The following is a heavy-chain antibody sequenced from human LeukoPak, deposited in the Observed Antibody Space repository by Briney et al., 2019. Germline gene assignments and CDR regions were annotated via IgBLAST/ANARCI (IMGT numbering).Heavy chain of an antibody. Sequence: ASVKVSCKVSGYTLTELSMHWVRQAPGQGLEWMGWINPNSGGANYAQKFQGRVTMTRDTSISTAYMELSRLRSDDTAGYYCARDLELWSPGDYWGQGTLVTVSS. CDR3: ARDLELWSPGDY. CDR1: GYTLTELS. J-gene: IGHJ4*02. D-gene: IGHD5-18*01. V-gene: IGHV1-2*02. CDR2: INPNSGGA.